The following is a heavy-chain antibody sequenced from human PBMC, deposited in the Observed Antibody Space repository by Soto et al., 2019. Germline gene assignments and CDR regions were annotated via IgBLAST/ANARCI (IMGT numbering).Heavy chain of an antibody. Sequence: GASVKVSCTASGNTFTGYYMHWMRQAPGQGLEWMGWITPNSGGTNYAQKFQGKVTMTRDTSISTAYMELSRRRSDDTAVYYCARDTRRRASGYSYGFPDSYFDYWGQGTLVTVSS. CDR2: ITPNSGGT. D-gene: IGHD5-18*01. CDR1: GNTFTGYY. V-gene: IGHV1-2*02. CDR3: ARDTRRRASGYSYGFPDSYFDY. J-gene: IGHJ4*02.